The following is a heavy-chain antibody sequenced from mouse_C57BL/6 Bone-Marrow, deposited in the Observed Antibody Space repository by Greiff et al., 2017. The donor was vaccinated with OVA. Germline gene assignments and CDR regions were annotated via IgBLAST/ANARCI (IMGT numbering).Heavy chain of an antibody. Sequence: QVQLQQPGAELVKPGASVKLSCKASGYTFTSYWMHWVKQRPGQGLEWIGMIHPNSGSTNYHEKFKGKATLTVDKSSSTAYLQLSSLTSEDSAVDYCARADCDGSSVFAYWGRGNLVTVSA. D-gene: IGHD1-1*01. J-gene: IGHJ3*01. CDR3: ARADCDGSSVFAY. V-gene: IGHV1-64*01. CDR2: IHPNSGST. CDR1: GYTFTSYW.